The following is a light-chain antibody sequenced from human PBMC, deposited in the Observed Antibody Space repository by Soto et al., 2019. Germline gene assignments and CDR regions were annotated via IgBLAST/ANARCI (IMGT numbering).Light chain of an antibody. CDR3: KQSKSFPRT. CDR1: QGINSW. V-gene: IGKV1-12*01. J-gene: IGKJ4*01. Sequence: EIQMTHSPSSVSASVGDRVTISCRASQGINSWLAWYQQKPGKAPKHLIYIASTLQSGVPSRFSGSGSGTDFTLTISNLQPEDFATYYCKQSKSFPRTFGGGTKVDIK. CDR2: IAS.